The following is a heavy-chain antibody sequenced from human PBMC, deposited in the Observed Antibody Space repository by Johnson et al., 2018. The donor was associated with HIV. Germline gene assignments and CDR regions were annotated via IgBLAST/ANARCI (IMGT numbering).Heavy chain of an antibody. CDR1: GFTFSSYA. CDR3: AKGGIATRFFDI. Sequence: VQLVESGGGVVQPGGSLRLSCAASGFTFSSYAMHWVRQAPGKGLEWVAVISYDGSNKYYADSVKGRFTISRDNSKNTLYLQMNSLRAEDTALYYCAKGGIATRFFDIWGQGTMVTVSS. J-gene: IGHJ3*02. CDR2: ISYDGSNK. V-gene: IGHV3-30*04. D-gene: IGHD6-6*01.